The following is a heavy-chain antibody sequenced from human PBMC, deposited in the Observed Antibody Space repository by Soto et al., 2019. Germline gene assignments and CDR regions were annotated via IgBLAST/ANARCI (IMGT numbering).Heavy chain of an antibody. CDR2: INPNSGGT. D-gene: IGHD2-21*01. V-gene: IGHV1-2*04. CDR1: GYTFTGYY. CDR3: ARATRPFIWLLALCDHTFVI. Sequence: ASVKVSCKASGYTFTGYYMHWVRQAPGQGLEWMGWINPNSGGTNYAQKFQGWVTMTRDTSISTAYMELSRLRSDDTAVYYCARATRPFIWLLALCDHTFVIWGERTPVTASS. J-gene: IGHJ3*02.